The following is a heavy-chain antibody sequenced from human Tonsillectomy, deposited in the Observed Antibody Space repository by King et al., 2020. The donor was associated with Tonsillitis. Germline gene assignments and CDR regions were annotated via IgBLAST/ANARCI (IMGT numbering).Heavy chain of an antibody. D-gene: IGHD3-3*01. CDR1: GFTFSSNA. Sequence: QLVQSGGGLVQPGGSLRLSCAASGFTFSSNAMTWVRQAPGKGLEWVAAISGSGGVTYYADSVKGRFTISRDNSKNTLYLQMNSLRAEDTAIYYCAKDPRYYDFWSGFLRSAFDIWGQGTMVTVSS. V-gene: IGHV3-23*04. J-gene: IGHJ3*02. CDR2: ISGSGGVT. CDR3: AKDPRYYDFWSGFLRSAFDI.